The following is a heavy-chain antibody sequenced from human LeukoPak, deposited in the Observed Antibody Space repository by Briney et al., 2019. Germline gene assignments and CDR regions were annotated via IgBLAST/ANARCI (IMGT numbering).Heavy chain of an antibody. CDR1: GGSISSGSYY. D-gene: IGHD6-19*01. V-gene: IGHV4-61*02. J-gene: IGHJ5*02. Sequence: SETLSLTCTVSGGSISSGSYYWSWIRQPAGEGLEWIGRIYTSGSTNYNPSLKSRVTISVDTSKNQFSLKLSSVTAADTAVYYCAREYSSGWYALDPWGQGTLVTVSS. CDR3: AREYSSGWYALDP. CDR2: IYTSGST.